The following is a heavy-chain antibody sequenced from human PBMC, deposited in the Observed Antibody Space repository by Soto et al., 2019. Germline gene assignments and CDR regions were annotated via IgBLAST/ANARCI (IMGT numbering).Heavy chain of an antibody. CDR3: ERYDTAMVTN. V-gene: IGHV1-69*13. Sequence: SVKVSCKASGGTFSSYAISWVRQAPGQGLEWMGGIIPIFGTANYAQKFQGRVTITADESTSTAYMELSSLRSEDTAVYYCERYDTAMVTNWGQGTLVTVSS. CDR1: GGTFSSYA. CDR2: IIPIFGTA. D-gene: IGHD5-18*01. J-gene: IGHJ4*02.